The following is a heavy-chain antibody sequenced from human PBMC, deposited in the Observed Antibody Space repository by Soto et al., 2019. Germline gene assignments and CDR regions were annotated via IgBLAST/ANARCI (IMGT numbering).Heavy chain of an antibody. CDR3: ARGGSRLNGFWSGYSPHNWFDP. Sequence: PSETLSLTCAVYGGSFSGYYWSWIRQPPGKGLEWIGEINHSGSTNYNPSLKSRVTISVDTSKNQFSLKLSSVTAADTAVYYCARGGSRLNGFWSGYSPHNWFDPWGQGTLVTVSS. CDR2: INHSGST. CDR1: GGSFSGYY. V-gene: IGHV4-34*01. J-gene: IGHJ5*02. D-gene: IGHD3-3*01.